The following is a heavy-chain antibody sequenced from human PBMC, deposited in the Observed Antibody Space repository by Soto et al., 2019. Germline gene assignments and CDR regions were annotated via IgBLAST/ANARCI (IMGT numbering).Heavy chain of an antibody. V-gene: IGHV3-23*01. CDR3: AKDRALGSRGAVFDY. Sequence: EVQLLESGGGLVQPGGSLRLSCAASGFTFSSYAMSWVRQAPGKGLEWVSAISGSGGSTYYADSVKGRFTISRDNSKNRLYLQMKSLRAEDTAVDYCAKDRALGSRGAVFDYWGQGTLVTVSS. CDR2: ISGSGGST. CDR1: GFTFSSYA. J-gene: IGHJ4*02. D-gene: IGHD6-19*01.